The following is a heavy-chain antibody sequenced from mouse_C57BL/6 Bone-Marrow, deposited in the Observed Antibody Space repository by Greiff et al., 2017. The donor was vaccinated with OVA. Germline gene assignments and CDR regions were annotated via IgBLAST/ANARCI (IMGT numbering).Heavy chain of an antibody. J-gene: IGHJ3*01. CDR2: IYPGSGST. CDR3: ATYGFAY. V-gene: IGHV1-55*01. CDR1: GYTFTSYW. Sequence: VQLQQSGAELVKPGASVKMSCKASGYTFTSYWITWVKQRPGQGLEWIGDIYPGSGSTNYNEKFKSKATLTVDTSSSTAYMQLSSLTSGDSAVYYCATYGFAYWGQGTLVTVSA. D-gene: IGHD1-1*01.